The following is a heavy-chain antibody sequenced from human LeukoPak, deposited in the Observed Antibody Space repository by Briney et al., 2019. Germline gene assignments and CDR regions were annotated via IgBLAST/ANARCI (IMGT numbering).Heavy chain of an antibody. D-gene: IGHD5-12*01. V-gene: IGHV3-21*01. J-gene: IGHJ6*03. Sequence: GGSLRLSCAASGFTFSSYSMNWVRQAPGKGLEWVSSISSSSSYIYYADSVKGRFTISRDNAKNSLYLQMNSLGAEDTAVYYCAREVSVATTRIYYYYYYMDVWGKGTTVTVSS. CDR3: AREVSVATTRIYYYYYYMDV. CDR1: GFTFSSYS. CDR2: ISSSSSYI.